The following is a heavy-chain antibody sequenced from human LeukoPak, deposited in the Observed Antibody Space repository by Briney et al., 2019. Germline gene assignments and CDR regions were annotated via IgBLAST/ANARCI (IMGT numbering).Heavy chain of an antibody. Sequence: GASVKVSCKASGYTFTSYYMHWVRQAPGQGLEWMGIINPSGGSTSYAQKFQGRVTMTRDTSTSTVYMELSSLRSEDTAVYYCARDHRSYGSGSTFDYWGQGTLVTVSS. CDR1: GYTFTSYY. D-gene: IGHD3-10*01. V-gene: IGHV1-46*01. CDR3: ARDHRSYGSGSTFDY. CDR2: INPSGGST. J-gene: IGHJ4*02.